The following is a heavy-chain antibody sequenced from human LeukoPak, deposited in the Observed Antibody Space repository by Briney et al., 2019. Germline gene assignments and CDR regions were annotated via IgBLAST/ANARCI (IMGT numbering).Heavy chain of an antibody. J-gene: IGHJ4*02. CDR3: ASLGYCSGGSCKTHGYFDY. V-gene: IGHV1-18*01. CDR2: ISAYNGNT. D-gene: IGHD2-15*01. CDR1: GYTFTSYA. Sequence: ASVKVSCKASGYTFTSYAMNWVRQAPGQGLEWMGWISAYNGNTNYAQKLQGRVTMTTDTSTSTAYMELRSLRSDDTAVYYCASLGYCSGGSCKTHGYFDYWGQGTLVTVSS.